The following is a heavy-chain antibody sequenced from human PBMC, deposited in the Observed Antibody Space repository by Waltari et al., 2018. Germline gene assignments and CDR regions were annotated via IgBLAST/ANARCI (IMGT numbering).Heavy chain of an antibody. CDR1: GGSLTGYS. V-gene: IGHV4-59*01. CDR3: ARGANFWSRFSYWYMDV. CDR2: IYYTGTT. D-gene: IGHD3-3*01. J-gene: IGHJ6*03. Sequence: QVQLQESGPGLVKPSETLSLTCSVSGGSLTGYSWSWIRQSPGMGLEWIGYIYYTGTTNNNPSRKSRVTLSLDTSKTQFSLKLNSVTAADTAVYYCARGANFWSRFSYWYMDVWGKGTPVTISS.